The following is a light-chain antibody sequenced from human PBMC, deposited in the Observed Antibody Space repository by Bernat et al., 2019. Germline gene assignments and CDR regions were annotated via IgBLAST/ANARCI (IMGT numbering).Light chain of an antibody. J-gene: IGKJ5*01. CDR1: QGISTH. Sequence: DIQMTQSPSSLSASVGDRVTITCRASQGISTHLAWYQQKPGTVPKLLIYETSSLQSGVPSRFSGSGSGTDFTLTISSLQPEDVATYYCQQSDSAPITCGQGTRLEIK. V-gene: IGKV1-27*01. CDR2: ETS. CDR3: QQSDSAPIT.